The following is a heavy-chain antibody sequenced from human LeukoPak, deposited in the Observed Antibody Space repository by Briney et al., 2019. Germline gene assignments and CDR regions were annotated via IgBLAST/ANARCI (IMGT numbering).Heavy chain of an antibody. Sequence: GGSLRLSCAASGFTFSSYAMSWVRQAPGKGLEWVSAISGSGGSTFYADSVKGRFTISRDNSKNTLYLQMNSLRPEDTAVYYCAKGLAAAGTGFDSWGQGTLVTVSS. CDR1: GFTFSSYA. D-gene: IGHD6-13*01. V-gene: IGHV3-23*01. J-gene: IGHJ4*02. CDR3: AKGLAAAGTGFDS. CDR2: ISGSGGST.